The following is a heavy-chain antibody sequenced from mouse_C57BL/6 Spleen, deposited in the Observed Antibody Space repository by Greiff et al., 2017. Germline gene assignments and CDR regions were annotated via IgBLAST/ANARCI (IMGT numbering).Heavy chain of an antibody. J-gene: IGHJ4*01. V-gene: IGHV1-47*01. Sequence: VQLQQSGAELVKPGASVKMSCTASGYTFTTYPIEWMKQNHGKSLEWIGNFHPYNDDTKYNEKFKGKATLPVEKSSSTVYLELSRLTSDASAVYYCARGIYYDYDGASMDYWGQGTSVTVSS. CDR2: FHPYNDDT. CDR3: ARGIYYDYDGASMDY. D-gene: IGHD2-4*01. CDR1: GYTFTTYP.